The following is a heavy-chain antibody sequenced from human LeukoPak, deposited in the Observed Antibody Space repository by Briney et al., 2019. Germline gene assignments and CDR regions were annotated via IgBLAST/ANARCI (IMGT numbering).Heavy chain of an antibody. D-gene: IGHD5-18*01. J-gene: IGHJ4*02. CDR2: IIPIFGTA. V-gene: IGHV1-69*05. CDR1: GGTFSSYA. Sequence: ASVKVSCKASGGTFSSYAISWVRQAPGQGLEWMGGIIPIFGTANYAQKFQGRVTITTDESTSTAYMELSTLRSEDTAVYYCARGRDRSYGFLDYWGQGTLVTVSS. CDR3: ARGRDRSYGFLDY.